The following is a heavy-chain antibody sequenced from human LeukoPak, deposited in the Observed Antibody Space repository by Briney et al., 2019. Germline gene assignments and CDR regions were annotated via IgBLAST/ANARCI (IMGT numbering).Heavy chain of an antibody. CDR1: GYTFSAYG. Sequence: GASVKVSCKTSGYTFSAYGMTWVRQAPGQGFQWMGWISAHSGNTKYAENFQGRISLTTDTSATTAYMELRSLTSDDTAVYYCARDLSSGGWTLEFDYWGQGSLVTVAS. D-gene: IGHD1-1*01. V-gene: IGHV1-18*01. J-gene: IGHJ4*02. CDR2: ISAHSGNT. CDR3: ARDLSSGGWTLEFDY.